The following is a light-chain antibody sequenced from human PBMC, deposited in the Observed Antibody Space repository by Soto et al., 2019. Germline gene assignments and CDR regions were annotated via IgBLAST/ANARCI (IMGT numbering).Light chain of an antibody. CDR1: SSDVGGYNY. CDR2: EVS. Sequence: QSALTQPPSASGSPGQSVTISCTGTSSDVGGYNYVSWYQQHPGKAPKLMIYEVSKRPSGVPDRFSGSKSGNTASLTVSGRQDEEEDDYYCSSYAASNNVVFGGGTQLTVL. J-gene: IGLJ2*01. CDR3: SSYAASNNVV. V-gene: IGLV2-8*01.